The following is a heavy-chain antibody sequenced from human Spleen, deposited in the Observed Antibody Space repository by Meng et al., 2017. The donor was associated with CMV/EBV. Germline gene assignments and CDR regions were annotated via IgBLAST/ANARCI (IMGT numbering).Heavy chain of an antibody. CDR2: INPSDGSI. D-gene: IGHD2-2*01. Sequence: ASVKVSCKASGYTFSSYGISWVRQAPGQGLEWMGIINPSDGSISYSQKFQGRVTMTRDTSTSTVYMELSSLRSEDTALYFCARDIVAVPAAPFYYFDYWGQGTLVTVSS. J-gene: IGHJ4*02. CDR1: GYTFSSYG. V-gene: IGHV1-46*01. CDR3: ARDIVAVPAAPFYYFDY.